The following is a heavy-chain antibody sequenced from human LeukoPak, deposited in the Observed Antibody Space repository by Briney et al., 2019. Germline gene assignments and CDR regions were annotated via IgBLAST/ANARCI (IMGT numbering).Heavy chain of an antibody. CDR3: ARGVTARGFYYYMDI. CDR1: GYTFTGYY. J-gene: IGHJ6*03. D-gene: IGHD2-21*02. V-gene: IGHV1-2*02. Sequence: GASVKVSCKASGYTFTGYYMHWVRQAPGQGLEWMGWINPHSGGTNYAQEFQGRVTMTRDTSISTAYMELSSLGPDDTAVYSCARGVTARGFYYYMDIWGNGTTVTISS. CDR2: INPHSGGT.